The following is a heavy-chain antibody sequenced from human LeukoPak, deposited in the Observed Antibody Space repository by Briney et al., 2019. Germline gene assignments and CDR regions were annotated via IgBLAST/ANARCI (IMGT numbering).Heavy chain of an antibody. Sequence: HPGGSLRLSCSASGFTFSTYWMSWVRQAPGKGLEWVANMRRDGNEIYYLDSVRGRFTISRDNAKNSLYLQMNSLRAEDTAIYYCTRVGYIDEGIDYWGQGTLVTVSS. D-gene: IGHD5-24*01. CDR3: TRVGYIDEGIDY. CDR1: GFTFSTYW. J-gene: IGHJ4*02. CDR2: MRRDGNEI. V-gene: IGHV3-7*04.